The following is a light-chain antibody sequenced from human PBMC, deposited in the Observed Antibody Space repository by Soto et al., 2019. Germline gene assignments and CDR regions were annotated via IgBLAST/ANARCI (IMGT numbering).Light chain of an antibody. CDR2: GAS. J-gene: IGKJ2*01. CDR1: QSVSSSY. CDR3: QQYGSSPPAYT. V-gene: IGKV3-20*01. Sequence: EIVLTQSTGTLSLSPGERATLSCRASQSVSSSYLAWYQQKPGQAPRLLIYGASSRATGIPDRFSGSGSGTDFTLTIIRLEPEDFAVYYCQQYGSSPPAYTFGQGTKLEIK.